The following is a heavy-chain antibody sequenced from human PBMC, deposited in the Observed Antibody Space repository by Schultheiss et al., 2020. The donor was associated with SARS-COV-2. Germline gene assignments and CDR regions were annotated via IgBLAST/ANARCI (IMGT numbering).Heavy chain of an antibody. J-gene: IGHJ6*02. CDR3: ARAIRGYSGYGDYYYYYGMDV. CDR1: GGSFSGYY. Sequence: SETLSLTCAVYGGSFSGYYWSWIRQHPGKGLEWIGYIYYSGSTNYNPSLKSRVTISVDTSKNQFSLKLSSVTAADTAVYYCARAIRGYSGYGDYYYYYGMDVWGQGTTVTVSS. V-gene: IGHV4-59*12. CDR2: IYYSGST. D-gene: IGHD5-12*01.